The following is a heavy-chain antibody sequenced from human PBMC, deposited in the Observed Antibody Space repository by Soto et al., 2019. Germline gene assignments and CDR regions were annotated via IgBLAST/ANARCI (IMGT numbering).Heavy chain of an antibody. V-gene: IGHV3-48*02. CDR3: ARFHGSGIYSFYGLDV. CDR2: ITSGSSI. D-gene: IGHD3-10*01. J-gene: IGHJ6*02. Sequence: EVQLVESGGGLVQPGGSLRLSCAASGFTFGSYSMNWVRQAPGKGLEWISYITSGSSIYYPDSVKGRFTISRDNAKNSLYLQMDSLRDEDTAVYYCARFHGSGIYSFYGLDVWGQGTTVTVSS. CDR1: GFTFGSYS.